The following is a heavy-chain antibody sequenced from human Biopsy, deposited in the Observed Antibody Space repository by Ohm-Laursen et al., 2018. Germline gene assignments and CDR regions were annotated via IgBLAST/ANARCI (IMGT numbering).Heavy chain of an antibody. CDR2: MIPNSGKT. D-gene: IGHD6-6*01. J-gene: IGHJ5*02. CDR1: GYTFTDYD. Sequence: GSSVKVSCNASGYTFTDYDIIWVRQARGQGLEWMGWMIPNSGKTGYAQRFQGRVTLTMNTSIGTAYMELSGLRSEDTAVYYCARGSPRRVSIFEASIYWFDTWGQGTLVTVSS. V-gene: IGHV1-8*01. CDR3: ARGSPRRVSIFEASIYWFDT.